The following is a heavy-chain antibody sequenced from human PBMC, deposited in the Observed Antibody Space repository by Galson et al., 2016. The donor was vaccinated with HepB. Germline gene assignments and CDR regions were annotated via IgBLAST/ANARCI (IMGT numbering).Heavy chain of an antibody. CDR1: GFAFSRFG. J-gene: IGHJ4*02. CDR3: ASEKDGCIGGSCYSDFDT. Sequence: SLRLSCAASGFAFSRFGMHWARQAPGKGLEWVAVIWYDGSEKYYADSVKGRFTISRDNSKNMMYLQMNSLRVDDSAVYFCASEKDGCIGGSCYSDFDTWGQGTLVTVSS. D-gene: IGHD2-15*01. CDR2: IWYDGSEK. V-gene: IGHV3-33*01.